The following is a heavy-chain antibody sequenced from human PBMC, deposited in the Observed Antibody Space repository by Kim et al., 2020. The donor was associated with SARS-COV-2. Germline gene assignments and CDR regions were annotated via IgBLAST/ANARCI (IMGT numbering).Heavy chain of an antibody. J-gene: IGHJ4*02. CDR3: VRGTIAPAGTDY. CDR1: GFTFSTYW. D-gene: IGHD6-13*01. Sequence: GGSLRLFCTVSGFTFSTYWMHWVRQAPGKGLVWVSRMDPDGSTINYADSVKGRFTISRDNAKNTLYLQMTSLRAEDTALYYCVRGTIAPAGTDYWGRGTLVTVSS. CDR2: MDPDGSTI. V-gene: IGHV3-74*01.